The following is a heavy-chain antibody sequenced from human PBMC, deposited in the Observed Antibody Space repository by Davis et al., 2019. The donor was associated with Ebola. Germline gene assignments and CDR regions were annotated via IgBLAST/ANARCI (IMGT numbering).Heavy chain of an antibody. CDR2: VHYSGST. CDR1: GGSISGYY. Sequence: MPSETLSLTCTVSGGSISGYYWSWIRQSPGKGMEWIGYVHYSGSTHYNPSLMRRVTILVDTSKNQFSLKLTSVTAADTAVYYCARDHCGGGCFSGNWFDPWGQGTLVTVSS. CDR3: ARDHCGGGCFSGNWFDP. J-gene: IGHJ5*02. V-gene: IGHV4-59*01. D-gene: IGHD2-21*02.